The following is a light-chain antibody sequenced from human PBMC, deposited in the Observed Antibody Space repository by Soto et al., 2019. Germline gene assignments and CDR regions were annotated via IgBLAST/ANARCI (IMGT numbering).Light chain of an antibody. CDR2: GAS. CDR1: QSVRSN. CDR3: QQYDSSPLT. J-gene: IGKJ4*01. V-gene: IGKV3-20*01. Sequence: EIVMTQSPATLSVSPGERATLSCRASQSVRSNLAWYQQKPGQAPRLLIYGASRRDTGIPDLFSGSGSGTDFTLTISRLEPEDFAVDYCQQYDSSPLTFGGGTKVDIK.